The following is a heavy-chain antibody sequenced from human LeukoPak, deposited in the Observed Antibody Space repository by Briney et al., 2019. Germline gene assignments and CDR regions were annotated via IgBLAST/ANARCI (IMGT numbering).Heavy chain of an antibody. D-gene: IGHD1-1*01. V-gene: IGHV1-18*01. CDR3: ARERRAGGFDY. J-gene: IGHJ4*02. CDR2: ISTYNGNT. CDR1: GYTFTSYG. Sequence: GASVKVSCKASGYTFTSYGISWVRQAPGQGPEWVGWISTYNGNTNYAQKLQGRVTMTTDTSTSTAYMDLRSLRSDDTAVYYCARERRAGGFDYWGQGTLVTVSS.